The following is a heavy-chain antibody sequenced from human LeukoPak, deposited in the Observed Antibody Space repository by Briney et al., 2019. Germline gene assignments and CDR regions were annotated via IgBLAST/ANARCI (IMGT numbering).Heavy chain of an antibody. V-gene: IGHV1-18*01. CDR2: ISAYNGNT. D-gene: IGHD2-21*02. CDR3: GVYCGGDCYKYFQH. CDR1: GYTFTSYG. Sequence: ASVKVSCMASGYTFTSYGISWVRQAPGQGLEWMGWISAYNGNTNYAQKLQGRVTMTTDTSTSTAYMELRSLRSDDTAVYYCGVYCGGDCYKYFQHWGQGTLVTVSS. J-gene: IGHJ1*01.